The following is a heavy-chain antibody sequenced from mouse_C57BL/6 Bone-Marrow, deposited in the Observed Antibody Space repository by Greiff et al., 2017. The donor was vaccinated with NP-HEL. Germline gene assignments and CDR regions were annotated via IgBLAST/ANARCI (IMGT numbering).Heavy chain of an antibody. CDR1: DSEVFPIAY. CDR2: ILPSIGRT. D-gene: IGHD1-1*01. CDR3: ARPGYYYGSSSAY. V-gene: IGHV15-2*01. J-gene: IGHJ3*01. Sequence: QVQLQQSGSELRSPGSSVKLSCKDFDSEVFPIAYMSWVRQKPGHGFEWIGGILPSIGRTIYGEKFEDKATLDADTLSNTAYLELNSLTSEDSAIYDCARPGYYYGSSSAYWGQGTLVTVSA.